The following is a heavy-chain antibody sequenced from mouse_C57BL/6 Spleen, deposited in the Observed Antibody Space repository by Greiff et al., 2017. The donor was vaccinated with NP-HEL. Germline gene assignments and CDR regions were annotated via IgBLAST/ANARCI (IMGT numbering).Heavy chain of an antibody. CDR3: ARYSSGSSFAY. CDR2: IYPRSGNT. D-gene: IGHD3-2*02. V-gene: IGHV1-81*01. Sequence: QVQLQQSGAELARPGASVKLSCKASGYTFTSYGISWVKQRTGQGLEWIGEIYPRSGNTYYNEKFKGKATLTADKSSSTAYMELRSLTSEDSAVYFCARYSSGSSFAYWGQGTLVTVSA. CDR1: GYTFTSYG. J-gene: IGHJ3*01.